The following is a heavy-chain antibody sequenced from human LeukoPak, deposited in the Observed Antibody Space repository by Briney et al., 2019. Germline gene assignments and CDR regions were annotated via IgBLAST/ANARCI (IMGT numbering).Heavy chain of an antibody. V-gene: IGHV3-33*01. CDR1: GFTFSSYG. D-gene: IGHD3-3*01. J-gene: IGHJ6*01. Sequence: GGSLRLSCVSTGFTFSSYGMHGVGQAPGKGLEWVAVIWYDGSNKYYADSVKGRFTISRDNSKNTLYLQMNSLRAEDTAVYYCARAALEWFPADYYYYYSMDGGRQGSTVTVSS. CDR3: ARAALEWFPADYYYYYSMDG. CDR2: IWYDGSNK.